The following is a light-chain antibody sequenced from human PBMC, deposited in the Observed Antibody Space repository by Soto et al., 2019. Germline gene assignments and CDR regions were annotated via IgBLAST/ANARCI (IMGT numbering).Light chain of an antibody. Sequence: DIVITQSPTTLSVSPGERATLSCRASQSVGSKLAWYQQKPGQAPRLLIYGASTRATGIPARFSGGGSGTEFTLTIISLKSEDFEVYYCQQRSNWSITFGQGTRLEIK. J-gene: IGKJ5*01. CDR3: QQRSNWSIT. V-gene: IGKV3-15*01. CDR2: GAS. CDR1: QSVGSK.